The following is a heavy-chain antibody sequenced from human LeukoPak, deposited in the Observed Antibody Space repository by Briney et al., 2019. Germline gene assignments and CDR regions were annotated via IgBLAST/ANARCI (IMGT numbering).Heavy chain of an antibody. V-gene: IGHV3-23*01. Sequence: PGGSLRLTCAASGFTFSSYTMSWVRQAPGKGLEWVSTITTNDGNTYYADSVKGRFIVSRDNSKNTLFLQMNSLRAEDTAVYYCAKDGGLWVSAHWGDSWGRGTLVTVSS. CDR1: GFTFSSYT. J-gene: IGHJ4*02. D-gene: IGHD7-27*01. CDR2: ITTNDGNT. CDR3: AKDGGLWVSAHWGDS.